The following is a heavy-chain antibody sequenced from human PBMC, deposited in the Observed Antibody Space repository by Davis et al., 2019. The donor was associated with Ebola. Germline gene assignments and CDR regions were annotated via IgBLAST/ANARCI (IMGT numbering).Heavy chain of an antibody. CDR2: IFPGDSDT. V-gene: IGHV5-51*01. Sequence: GESLKISCKGSGYSFTSYWIVWVRQMPGKGLECMGIIFPGDSDTRYSPSFQGQVTISADKSISTAYLQWSSLKASDTAMYYCARGTDCYNPGGYFDSWGQGTLVTVSS. CDR3: ARGTDCYNPGGYFDS. CDR1: GYSFTSYW. D-gene: IGHD5-24*01. J-gene: IGHJ4*02.